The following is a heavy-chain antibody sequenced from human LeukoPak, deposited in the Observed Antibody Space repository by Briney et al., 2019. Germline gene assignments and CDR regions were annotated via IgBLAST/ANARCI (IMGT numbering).Heavy chain of an antibody. J-gene: IGHJ4*02. CDR3: ARTGTALDFDY. V-gene: IGHV4-59*01. D-gene: IGHD1-1*01. CDR2: IYYSGST. Sequence: PSETLSLTCTVSGGSISSYYWSWIRQPPGMGLEWIGYIYYSGSTNYNPSLKSRVTISVDTSKNQFSLKLSSVTAADTAVYYCARTGTALDFDYWGQGTLVTVSS. CDR1: GGSISSYY.